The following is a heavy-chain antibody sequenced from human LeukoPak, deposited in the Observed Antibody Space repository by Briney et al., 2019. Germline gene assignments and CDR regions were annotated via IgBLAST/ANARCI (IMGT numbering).Heavy chain of an antibody. V-gene: IGHV3-23*01. CDR3: AKNIQVGSGWYGDAFDI. Sequence: GGSLRLSCAASGFTFSNAWMSWVRQAPGKGLEWVSAISGSGGSTYYADSVKGRFTISRDNSKNTLYLQMNSLRAEDTAVYYCAKNIQVGSGWYGDAFDIWGQGTMVTVSS. D-gene: IGHD6-19*01. CDR1: GFTFSNAW. CDR2: ISGSGGST. J-gene: IGHJ3*02.